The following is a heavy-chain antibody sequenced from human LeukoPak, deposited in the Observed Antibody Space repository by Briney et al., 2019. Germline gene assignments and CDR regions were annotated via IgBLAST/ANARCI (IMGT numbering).Heavy chain of an antibody. CDR3: ARTTVTTGLYGMDV. Sequence: ASVKVSCKASGYTFTGYHMHWVRQAPGQGLEWMGRINPNSGDTNYAQKFQGWVTMTRDTSISTAYMELSRLRSDDTAVYYCARTTVTTGLYGMDVWGQGTTVTVSS. D-gene: IGHD4-11*01. J-gene: IGHJ6*02. V-gene: IGHV1-2*04. CDR2: INPNSGDT. CDR1: GYTFTGYH.